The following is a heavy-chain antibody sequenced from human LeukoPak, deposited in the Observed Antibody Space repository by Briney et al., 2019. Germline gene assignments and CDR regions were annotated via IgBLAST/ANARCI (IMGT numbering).Heavy chain of an antibody. V-gene: IGHV3-7*01. CDR2: IKQDGSEK. CDR3: ARVRWGHSPGYYDFWRGMDV. J-gene: IGHJ6*03. Sequence: PGGSLRLSCAASGFTFSSYWMSWVRQAPGKGLEWVANIKQDGSEKYYVDSVKGRFTISRDNAKNSLYLQMNSLRAEDTAVYYCARVRWGHSPGYYDFWRGMDVWGKGTTVTVSS. CDR1: GFTFSSYW. D-gene: IGHD3-3*01.